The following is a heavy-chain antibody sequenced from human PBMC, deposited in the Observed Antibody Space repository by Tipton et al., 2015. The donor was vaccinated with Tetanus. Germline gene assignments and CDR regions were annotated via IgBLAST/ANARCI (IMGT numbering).Heavy chain of an antibody. CDR2: IYYTGDT. Sequence: TLSLTCTVSGGSINNYYWNWIRQSPGKGLEWLGNIYYTGDTDYNPSLRGRATISLDKAKNHFSLRLRSVTAADTALYYCVRSHVYRLTLFGEAIPRSGRFDPXGQGTLVTVSS. CDR1: GGSINNYY. CDR3: VRSHVYRLTLFGEAIPRSGRFDP. J-gene: IGHJ5*02. V-gene: IGHV4-59*01. D-gene: IGHD3-3*01.